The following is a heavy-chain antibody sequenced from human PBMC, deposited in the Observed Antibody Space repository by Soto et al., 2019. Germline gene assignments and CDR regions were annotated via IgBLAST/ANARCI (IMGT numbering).Heavy chain of an antibody. CDR3: VRDWXLSX. CDR1: GYTLTNYG. J-gene: IGHJ4*02. Sequence: QVQLVQSGDEVKKTGASVKVSCRASGYTLTNYGISWVRQAPGQGLFWMGWISGHNGNTLYAQNVQGRLTLTIDTSTNTAXXXLXXXXXXXXXMYYCVRDWXLSXWGQGTLX. D-gene: IGHD3-10*02. V-gene: IGHV1-18*01. CDR2: ISGHNGNT.